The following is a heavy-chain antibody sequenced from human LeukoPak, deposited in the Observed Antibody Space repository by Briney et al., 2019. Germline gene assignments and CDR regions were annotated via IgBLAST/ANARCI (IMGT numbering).Heavy chain of an antibody. CDR3: ARDNFSVTTWYFDL. CDR1: GGSISSGGYY. J-gene: IGHJ2*01. Sequence: PSQTLSLTCTVSGGSISSGGYYWSWIRQHPGKGLEWIGYIYYSGSTYYNPSLKSRVTISVDTSKNQFSLKLSSVTAADTAVYYCARDNFSVTTWYFDLWGRGTLVTVSS. CDR2: IYYSGST. D-gene: IGHD4-17*01. V-gene: IGHV4-31*03.